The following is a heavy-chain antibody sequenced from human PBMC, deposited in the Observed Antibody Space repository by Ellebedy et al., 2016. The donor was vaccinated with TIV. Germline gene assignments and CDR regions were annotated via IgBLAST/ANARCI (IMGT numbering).Heavy chain of an antibody. CDR2: FDPEDGET. V-gene: IGHV1-24*01. CDR1: GYTLTELS. D-gene: IGHD6-19*01. J-gene: IGHJ4*02. CDR3: ATSSGWYGPIGY. Sequence: ASVKVSXKVSGYTLTELSMHWVRQAPGKGLEWMGGFDPEDGETIYAQKFQGRVTMTEDTSTDTAYMELSSLRSEDTAVYYCATSSGWYGPIGYWGQGTLVTVSS.